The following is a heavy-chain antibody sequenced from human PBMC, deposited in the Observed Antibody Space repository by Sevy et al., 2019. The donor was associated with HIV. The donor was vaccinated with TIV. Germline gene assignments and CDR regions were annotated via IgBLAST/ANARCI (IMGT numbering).Heavy chain of an antibody. D-gene: IGHD3-22*01. CDR2: IYYSGST. Sequence: SETLSLTCTVSGVSISSFYWSWIRQPPGKGLEWIGNIYYSGSTNYNPSLMSRVTISVDTSKNQFSLKLSSVTAADTAVYYCARRYFYDSRGSTVFDYWGQGTLVTVSS. V-gene: IGHV4-59*13. CDR3: ARRYFYDSRGSTVFDY. J-gene: IGHJ4*02. CDR1: GVSISSFY.